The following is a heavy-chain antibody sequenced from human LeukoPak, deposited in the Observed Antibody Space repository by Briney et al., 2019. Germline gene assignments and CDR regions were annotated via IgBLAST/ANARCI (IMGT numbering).Heavy chain of an antibody. J-gene: IGHJ4*02. CDR1: GFSFSSNG. CDR2: IRSDENNK. D-gene: IGHD6-6*01. CDR3: AKEFSTSGNY. Sequence: PGGSLRLSCAASGFSFSSNGMHWVRQAPGKGLDWVAFIRSDENNKYYADSVKGRFTISRDNSKNTVYLQMDSLRTEDTAIYYCAKEFSTSGNYWGQGTLVTVSS. V-gene: IGHV3-30*02.